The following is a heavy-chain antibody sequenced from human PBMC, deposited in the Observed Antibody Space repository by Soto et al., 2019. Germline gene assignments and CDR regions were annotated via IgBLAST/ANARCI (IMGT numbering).Heavy chain of an antibody. CDR2: IYHSGST. CDR1: GGSISSSNW. D-gene: IGHD3-10*01. J-gene: IGHJ4*02. Sequence: SETLSLTCAVSGGSISSSNWWSWVRQPPGKGLEWIGEIYHSGSTNYNPSLKSRVTISVDKSKNQFSLKLGSVTAADTAVYYCVWFGELSQGGDYWGQGTLVTVSS. CDR3: VWFGELSQGGDY. V-gene: IGHV4-4*02.